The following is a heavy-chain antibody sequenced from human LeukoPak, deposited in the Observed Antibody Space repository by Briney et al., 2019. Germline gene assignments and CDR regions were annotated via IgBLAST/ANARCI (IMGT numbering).Heavy chain of an antibody. V-gene: IGHV5-51*01. D-gene: IGHD3-16*01. Sequence: GESLKISCKGSGYSFTSYWIGWVRQMPGKGLEWMGIIYPGDSDTRYSPSFQGQVPISTAISISTAYLQWRCLHASPTSMYYCARVSDSVWGNSYYFDYWGQGTLVSVPS. CDR3: ARVSDSVWGNSYYFDY. J-gene: IGHJ4*02. CDR1: GYSFTSYW. CDR2: IYPGDSDT.